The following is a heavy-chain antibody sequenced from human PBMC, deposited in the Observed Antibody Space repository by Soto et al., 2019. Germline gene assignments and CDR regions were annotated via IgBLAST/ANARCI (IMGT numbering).Heavy chain of an antibody. CDR2: IYKSATT. J-gene: IGHJ5*01. D-gene: IGHD2-15*01. CDR3: ARGRYCLTGRCFPNWFDS. CDR1: GDSISTVDYF. V-gene: IGHV4-30-4*01. Sequence: PSETLSLTCSVSGDSISTVDYFWAWIRQPPGQALEYIGYIYKSATTYYNPSFEGRVAISLDTSKSHLSLNVTSVTAADTAVYFCARGRYCLTGRCFPNWFDSWGQGTLVTVSS.